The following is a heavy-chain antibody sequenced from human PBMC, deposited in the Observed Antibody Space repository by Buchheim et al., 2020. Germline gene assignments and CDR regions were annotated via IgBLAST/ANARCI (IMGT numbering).Heavy chain of an antibody. D-gene: IGHD3-3*01. CDR2: ISEDGRNK. J-gene: IGHJ6*03. CDR3: VKSRSGYYPRNYYFYMHV. Sequence: QVQLVESGGGVVQPGGSLRLSCGVSGFTFRNYGMHWARQAPGKGLEWGAVISEDGRNKNYTDSVKGRFTISRDNSNSTVDLQINSVRREDTAVYYCVKSRSGYYPRNYYFYMHVWGKGTT. CDR1: GFTFRNYG. V-gene: IGHV3-30*18.